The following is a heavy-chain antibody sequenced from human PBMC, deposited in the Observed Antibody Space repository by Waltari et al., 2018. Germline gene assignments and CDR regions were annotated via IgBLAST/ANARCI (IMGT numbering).Heavy chain of an antibody. CDR1: GYSFTSSG. CDR3: ARQGRGAAGRVLGYFDY. CDR2: LYPGDSDT. V-gene: IGHV5-51*01. Sequence: EVQLVQSVAEVQKPGESRKISCKGSGYSFTSSGSARVRQMPGKGLEWMGILYPGDSDTRYSPSVQGPVTISADKSISTAYLQWRSLKASDTAMYYCARQGRGAAGRVLGYFDYWGQGTLVTVSS. D-gene: IGHD6-13*01. J-gene: IGHJ4*02.